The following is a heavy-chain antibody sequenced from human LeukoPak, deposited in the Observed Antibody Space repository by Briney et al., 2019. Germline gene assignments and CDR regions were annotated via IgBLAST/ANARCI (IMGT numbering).Heavy chain of an antibody. CDR1: GFALSGYW. J-gene: IGHJ5*02. CDR2: INSDGTIT. V-gene: IGHV3-74*01. CDR3: ARRDWFDP. Sequence: PGGSLRLSCEASGFALSGYWMHWVRQAPGKGLVWVSRINSDGTITSYADSVKGRFTVSGDNAKNTLYLQMNSLRAEDTAVYYCARRDWFDPWGQGTLVTVSS.